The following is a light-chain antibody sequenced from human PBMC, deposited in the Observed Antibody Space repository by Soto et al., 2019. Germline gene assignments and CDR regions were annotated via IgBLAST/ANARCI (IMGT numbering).Light chain of an antibody. CDR3: HQYGKSPRT. J-gene: IGKJ5*01. CDR2: GAF. CDR1: QIFPSDY. Sequence: DIVLPQSQGTLSLSPAERFTLSFMSSQIFPSDYLAWYHQEPGQAPRLLIYGAFNRATGIPDRFSGSGSGTDFTLSIIRLEPGDFGVYFCHQYGKSPRTFGQGTRLEIK. V-gene: IGKV3-20*01.